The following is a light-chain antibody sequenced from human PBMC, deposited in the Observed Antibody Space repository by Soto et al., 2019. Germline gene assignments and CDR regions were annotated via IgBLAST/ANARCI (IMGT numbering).Light chain of an antibody. Sequence: SYELTQPPSGSVAPGQTAKLTCGGDKIGSKIVHWYKQRPGQAPVAVVFDATDGPSGIPDRISASRSRDTATLTIRRVDAGDEADYSCQVWASTAEFFVFGSGTKGTVL. CDR2: DAT. V-gene: IGLV3-21*02. J-gene: IGLJ1*01. CDR3: QVWASTAEFFV. CDR1: KIGSKI.